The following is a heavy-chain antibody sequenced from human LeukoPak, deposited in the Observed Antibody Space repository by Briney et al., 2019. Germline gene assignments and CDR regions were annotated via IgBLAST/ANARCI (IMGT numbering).Heavy chain of an antibody. Sequence: ASVKVSCKASGYTFSDYYIHWVRQATGQGLEWMGWMNPNSGNTGYAQKFQGRVTMTRNTSISTAYMELSSLRSEDTAVYYCARGGSSWPLDYWGQGTLVTVSS. CDR3: ARGGSSWPLDY. D-gene: IGHD6-13*01. V-gene: IGHV1-8*02. J-gene: IGHJ4*02. CDR1: GYTFSDYY. CDR2: MNPNSGNT.